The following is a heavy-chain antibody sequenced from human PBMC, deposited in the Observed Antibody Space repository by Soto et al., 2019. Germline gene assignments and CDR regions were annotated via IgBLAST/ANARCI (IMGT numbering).Heavy chain of an antibody. D-gene: IGHD3-16*01. CDR3: ARHSGGGEYFYKGMDV. J-gene: IGHJ6*02. CDR2: VYYTGNT. V-gene: IGHV4-39*01. CDR1: GGFISSSTYY. Sequence: SETLSLTCTVSGGFISSSTYYWGWIRQPPGKGLEWIGCVYYTGNTYDNPSLKSRVTISVDTSKNQFSLKLTSVTAADTAVYYCARHSGGGEYFYKGMDVWGQGTTVTVSS.